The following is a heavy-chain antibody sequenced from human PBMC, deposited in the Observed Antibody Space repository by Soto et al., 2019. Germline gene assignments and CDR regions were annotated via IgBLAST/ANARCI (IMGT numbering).Heavy chain of an antibody. V-gene: IGHV3-9*01. J-gene: IGHJ2*01. Sequence: ESGGGLVQPGRSLRLSCAASGFTFDDYAMHWVRQAPGKGLEWVSGISWNSGSIGYADSVKGRFTISRDNAKNSLYLQMNSLRAEDTALYYCAKDSSVVCGGGSCYWYFDLWGRGTLVTVSS. CDR1: GFTFDDYA. CDR3: AKDSSVVCGGGSCYWYFDL. D-gene: IGHD2-15*01. CDR2: ISWNSGSI.